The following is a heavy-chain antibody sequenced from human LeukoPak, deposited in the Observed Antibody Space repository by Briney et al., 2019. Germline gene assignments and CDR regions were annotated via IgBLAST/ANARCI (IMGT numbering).Heavy chain of an antibody. J-gene: IGHJ4*02. V-gene: IGHV4-59*08. CDR3: ASAGLATGHFDY. D-gene: IGHD3-22*01. CDR1: GGSISSYY. Sequence: SETLSLTCTVSGGSISSYYWSWIRQPPGKGLEWIGYIYYSGSTNYNPSLKSRVTISVDTSKSQFSLKLSSVTAAATAVYYGASAGLATGHFDYWGQGTLVTVSS. CDR2: IYYSGST.